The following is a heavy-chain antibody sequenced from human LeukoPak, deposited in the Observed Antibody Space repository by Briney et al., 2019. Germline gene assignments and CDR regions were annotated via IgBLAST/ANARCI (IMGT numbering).Heavy chain of an antibody. J-gene: IGHJ4*02. Sequence: GESLKISCKGSGYSFTSYWIGWVRQMPGKGLEWMGIIYPGDSDTRYSPSFQGQVTISADKSISTAYLQWSSLKASDTAMYYCGRHVFGQLPLFDYWGQGTLVTVSP. CDR1: GYSFTSYW. D-gene: IGHD2-15*01. CDR2: IYPGDSDT. V-gene: IGHV5-51*01. CDR3: GRHVFGQLPLFDY.